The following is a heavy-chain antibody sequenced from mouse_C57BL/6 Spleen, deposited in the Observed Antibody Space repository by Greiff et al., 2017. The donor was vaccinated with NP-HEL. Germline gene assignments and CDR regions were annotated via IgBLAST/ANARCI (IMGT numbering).Heavy chain of an antibody. CDR2: ISNGGGST. CDR3: ARRDGYDWYFDV. D-gene: IGHD2-2*01. Sequence: EVKVVESGGGLVQPGGSLKLSCAASGFTFSDYYMYWVRQTPEKRLEWVAYISNGGGSTYYPDTVKGRCTISRDNAKNTLYLQMSRLKSEDTAMYYCARRDGYDWYFDVWGTGTTVTVSS. J-gene: IGHJ1*03. V-gene: IGHV5-12*01. CDR1: GFTFSDYY.